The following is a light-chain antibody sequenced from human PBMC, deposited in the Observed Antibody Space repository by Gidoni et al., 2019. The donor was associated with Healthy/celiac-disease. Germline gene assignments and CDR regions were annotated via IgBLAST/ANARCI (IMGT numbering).Light chain of an antibody. Sequence: SYVLTQPPSVSVAPGQTARITCGGNNIGGKSVHWYQQKPGQAPVLVVYDASDRPSGIPERFSGSNSGNTATLTISRVEAGDEADYYCQVWDSSSDHVVFGGGTKLTVL. CDR1: NIGGKS. J-gene: IGLJ2*01. V-gene: IGLV3-21*02. CDR2: DAS. CDR3: QVWDSSSDHVV.